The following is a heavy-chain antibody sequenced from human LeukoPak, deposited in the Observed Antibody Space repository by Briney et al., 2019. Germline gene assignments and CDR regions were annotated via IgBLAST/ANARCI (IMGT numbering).Heavy chain of an antibody. Sequence: SWETLSLPCAVYGGSFSGYYWSWIRQPPGKGREWFGEINHSGSTNYNPSLKSRVTLQVDRPKNQLSVQVSSVTAADTAVYYCARGSIAAPLGWFDPWGQGTLVTVSS. V-gene: IGHV4-34*01. CDR1: GGSFSGYY. CDR3: ARGSIAAPLGWFDP. CDR2: INHSGST. J-gene: IGHJ5*02. D-gene: IGHD6-6*01.